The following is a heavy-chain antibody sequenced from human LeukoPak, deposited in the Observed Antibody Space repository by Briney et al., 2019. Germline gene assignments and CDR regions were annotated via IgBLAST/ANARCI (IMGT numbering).Heavy chain of an antibody. CDR3: ARFQNPHYYDSSVIDY. V-gene: IGHV4-59*12. J-gene: IGHJ4*02. CDR1: GGSISNYY. Sequence: SETLSLTCTVSGGSISNYYWSWIRQPPRKELEWIGYISYSGNTDSNPSLKSRVTISVDTSKNQFSLKLSSVTAADTAVYYCARFQNPHYYDSSVIDYWGQGTLVTVSS. D-gene: IGHD3-22*01. CDR2: ISYSGNT.